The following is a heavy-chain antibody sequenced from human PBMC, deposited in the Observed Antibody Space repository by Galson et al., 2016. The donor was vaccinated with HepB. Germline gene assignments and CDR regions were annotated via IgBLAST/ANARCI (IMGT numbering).Heavy chain of an antibody. D-gene: IGHD2-8*01. V-gene: IGHV3-23*01. Sequence: SLRLSCAASGFTFSSYAMSWVRQAPGKGLEWVSRISGSGDSTYNADSVKGRFTISRDNSKNTLYLQMNSLRAEDTAIYYCATVYSTMSYHYGLDVWGQGTTVTVSS. CDR2: ISGSGDST. CDR3: ATVYSTMSYHYGLDV. J-gene: IGHJ6*02. CDR1: GFTFSSYA.